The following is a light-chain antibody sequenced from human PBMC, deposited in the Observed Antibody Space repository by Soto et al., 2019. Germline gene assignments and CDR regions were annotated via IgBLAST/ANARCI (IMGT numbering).Light chain of an antibody. CDR2: GVS. J-gene: IGKJ2*01. V-gene: IGKV3-15*01. CDR3: QRYNDWPFA. CDR1: ESLFGF. Sequence: EIVLTQPPATLSVSPGDRVTLSCRASESLFGFLAWYQQKPGQAPRLLIYGVSTRATGIPASVSGGGSATDFTLTISSLQSEDSAVYFCQRYNDWPFASGLGTRLEI.